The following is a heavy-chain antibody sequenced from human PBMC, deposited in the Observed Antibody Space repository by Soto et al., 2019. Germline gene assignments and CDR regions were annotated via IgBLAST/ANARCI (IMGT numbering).Heavy chain of an antibody. CDR3: ARRDSGVYARFDY. CDR1: GYTFTSHD. V-gene: IGHV1-8*01. J-gene: IGHJ4*02. Sequence: QVQLVQSGTEVKKPGASVKVSCKASGYTFTSHDINWVRQATGQGLEWMGWMNPNSGNTGYAQKFQGRVTMTRNTSISTAYMELRSLRSEATAVYYCARRDSGVYARFDYWGQGTLVTVSS. CDR2: MNPNSGNT. D-gene: IGHD4-17*01.